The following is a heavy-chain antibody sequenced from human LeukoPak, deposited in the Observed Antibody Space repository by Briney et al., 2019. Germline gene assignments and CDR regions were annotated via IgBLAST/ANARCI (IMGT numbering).Heavy chain of an antibody. J-gene: IGHJ5*02. Sequence: SGTLSLTCAVSGGSISSFNWGRWVRQPPGKGLEWIGEIYHGGSTNYNPSLKSRVAMSVDRSRNHFSLRLNSVTAADTAVYYCAKGEDYGSGTVHFAPWGQGTLVTVSS. CDR3: AKGEDYGSGTVHFAP. V-gene: IGHV4-4*02. CDR2: IYHGGST. CDR1: GGSISSFNW. D-gene: IGHD3-10*01.